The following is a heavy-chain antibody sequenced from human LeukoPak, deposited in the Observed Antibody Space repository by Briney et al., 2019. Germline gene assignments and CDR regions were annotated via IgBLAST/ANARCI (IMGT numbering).Heavy chain of an antibody. J-gene: IGHJ5*02. D-gene: IGHD3-10*01. V-gene: IGHV1-8*02. CDR1: GYTFTGYY. CDR3: AREGTRNWFDP. Sequence: ASVKVSCKASGYTFTGYYMHWVRQAPGQGLEWMGWMNPNSGNTGYAQKFQGRVTMTRNTSISTAYMELSGLRSEDTAVYYCAREGTRNWFDPWGQGTLVTVSS. CDR2: MNPNSGNT.